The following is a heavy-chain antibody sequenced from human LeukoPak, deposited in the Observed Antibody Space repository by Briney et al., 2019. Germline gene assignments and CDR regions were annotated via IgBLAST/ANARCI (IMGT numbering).Heavy chain of an antibody. CDR1: GFTFSSYG. D-gene: IGHD5-12*01. V-gene: IGHV3-30*02. J-gene: IGHJ5*02. Sequence: PGGSLRLSCAASGFTFSSYGMHWVRQAPGKGLEWVAFIRYDGSNKYYADSVKGRFTISRDNSKNTLYLQMNSLRAEDTAVYYCAKYLLMATPTADPWGQGTLVTVSS. CDR3: AKYLLMATPTADP. CDR2: IRYDGSNK.